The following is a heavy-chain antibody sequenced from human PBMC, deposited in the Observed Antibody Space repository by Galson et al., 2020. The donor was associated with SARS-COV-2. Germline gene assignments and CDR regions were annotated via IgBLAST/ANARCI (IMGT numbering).Heavy chain of an antibody. CDR2: INHSGST. CDR3: ASEGQDAFDI. Sequence: SETLSLTCAVYGGSFSGYYWSWIRQPPGKGLEWIAEINHSGSTNYNPSLKSRVTISVDTSKNQFSLKLSSVTAADTAVYYCASEGQDAFDIWGQGTMVTVSS. V-gene: IGHV4-34*01. J-gene: IGHJ3*02. CDR1: GGSFSGYY.